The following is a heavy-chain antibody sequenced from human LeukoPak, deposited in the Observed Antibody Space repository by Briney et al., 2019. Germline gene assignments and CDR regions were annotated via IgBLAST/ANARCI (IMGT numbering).Heavy chain of an antibody. CDR3: ARELWFGDNNWFDP. CDR1: GGSFSGYY. Sequence: KPSETLSLTCAVYGGSFSGYYWSWIRQPPGKGLEWIGEINHSGSINYNPSLKSRVTISVDTSKNQFSLKLSSVTAADTAVYYCARELWFGDNNWFDPWGQGTLVTVSS. J-gene: IGHJ5*02. D-gene: IGHD3-10*01. V-gene: IGHV4-34*01. CDR2: INHSGSI.